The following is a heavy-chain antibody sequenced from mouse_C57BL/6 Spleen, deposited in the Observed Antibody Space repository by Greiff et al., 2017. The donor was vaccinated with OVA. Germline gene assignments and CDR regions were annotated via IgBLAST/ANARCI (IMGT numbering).Heavy chain of an antibody. Sequence: EVNVVESGGGLVQSGRSLRLSCATSGFTFSDFYMEWVRQAPGKGLEWIAASRNKANDYTTEYSASVKGRFIVSRDTSQSILYLQMNALRAEDTAIDYCARDARGTWFAYWGQGTLVTVSA. CDR2: SRNKANDYTT. CDR1: GFTFSDFY. J-gene: IGHJ3*01. D-gene: IGHD3-3*01. V-gene: IGHV7-1*01. CDR3: ARDARGTWFAY.